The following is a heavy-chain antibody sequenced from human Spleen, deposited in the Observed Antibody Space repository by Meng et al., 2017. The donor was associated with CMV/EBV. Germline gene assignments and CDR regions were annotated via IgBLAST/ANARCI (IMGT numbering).Heavy chain of an antibody. Sequence: ISSSSYYWGWIRQPPGKGLEWIGSIYYSGSTYYNPSLKSRVTISVDTSKNQFSLKLSSVTAADTAVYYCARLGHNYDFWSGYYTDFDYWGQGTLVTVSS. CDR2: IYYSGST. J-gene: IGHJ4*02. D-gene: IGHD3-3*01. V-gene: IGHV4-39*01. CDR1: ISSSSYY. CDR3: ARLGHNYDFWSGYYTDFDY.